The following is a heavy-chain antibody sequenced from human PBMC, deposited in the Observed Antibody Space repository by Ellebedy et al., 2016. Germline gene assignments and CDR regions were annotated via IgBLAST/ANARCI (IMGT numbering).Heavy chain of an antibody. CDR2: IKLDGSET. J-gene: IGHJ4*02. CDR1: GFTFSSYW. Sequence: GESLKISCAASGFTFSSYWMSWVRQAPGKGLEWVANIKLDGSETYYVDSVKGRFTISRDNAKNSLYLQMNSLRAEDTAVYYCTRGVYTYGYWGQGTLVTVSS. D-gene: IGHD5-18*01. CDR3: TRGVYTYGY. V-gene: IGHV3-7*01.